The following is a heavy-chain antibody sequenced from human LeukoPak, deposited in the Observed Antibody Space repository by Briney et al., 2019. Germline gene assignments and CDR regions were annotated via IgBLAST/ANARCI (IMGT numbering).Heavy chain of an antibody. D-gene: IGHD3-10*01. CDR1: GGTFSSYA. CDR3: TILWFGESVYGMDV. CDR2: IIPIFGTA. J-gene: IGHJ6*02. V-gene: IGHV1-69*01. Sequence: SVKVSCTASGGTFSSYAISWVRQAPGQGLEWMGGIIPIFGTANYAQKFQGRVTITADESTSTAYMELSGLRSEDTAVYYCTILWFGESVYGMDVWGQGPRSPSP.